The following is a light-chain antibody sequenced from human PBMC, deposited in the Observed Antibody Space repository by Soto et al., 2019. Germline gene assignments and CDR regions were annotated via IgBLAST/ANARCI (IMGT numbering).Light chain of an antibody. CDR1: SSDVGGYNY. CDR3: SSYTNSNTVV. V-gene: IGLV2-14*03. Sequence: QSALTQPASVSGSPGQSITISCTRTSSDVGGYNYVYVSWYQHYPGEAPKLMIYDVSNRPSGVSNRFSGSKSGNTASLTISGLQAEDEADYYCSSYTNSNTVVFGGGTKLTVL. CDR2: DVS. J-gene: IGLJ2*01.